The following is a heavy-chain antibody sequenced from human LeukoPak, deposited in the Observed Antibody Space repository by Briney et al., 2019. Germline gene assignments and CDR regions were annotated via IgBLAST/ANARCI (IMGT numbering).Heavy chain of an antibody. D-gene: IGHD2-2*01. Sequence: PGRSLRLSCAASGFTFSSYAIHWVRQAPGKGLEWVAVISYDGSNKYYADSVKGRFTISRDNSKNTLYLQMNSLRAEDTAVYYCAKDSLRYCSSTSCYFDYWGQGTLVTVSS. CDR3: AKDSLRYCSSTSCYFDY. J-gene: IGHJ4*02. CDR1: GFTFSSYA. CDR2: ISYDGSNK. V-gene: IGHV3-30-3*01.